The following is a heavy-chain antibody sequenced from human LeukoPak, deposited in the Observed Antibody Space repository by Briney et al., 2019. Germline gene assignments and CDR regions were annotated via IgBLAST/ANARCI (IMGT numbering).Heavy chain of an antibody. CDR2: IYSGGST. J-gene: IGHJ1*01. CDR3: ARDIGGWSGDFQH. CDR1: GFTVSSNY. V-gene: IGHV3-53*01. D-gene: IGHD6-19*01. Sequence: GGSLRLSCAASGFTVSSNYMSWVRQAPGKGLEWVSVIYSGGSTYYADSVKGRFTISRDNSENTLYLQMNSLRAEDTAVYYCARDIGGWSGDFQHWGQGTLVTVSS.